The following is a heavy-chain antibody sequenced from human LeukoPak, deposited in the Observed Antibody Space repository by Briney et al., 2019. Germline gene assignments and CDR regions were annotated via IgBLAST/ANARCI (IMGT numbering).Heavy chain of an antibody. J-gene: IGHJ3*02. CDR3: ANDKRVTGYSSSWQRDDAFDI. CDR1: GFTFSSYA. V-gene: IGHV3-23*01. CDR2: ISGSGGST. Sequence: QAGGSLRLSCAASGFTFSSYAMSWVRQAPGKGLEWVSAISGSGGSTYYADSVKGRFTISRDNSKNTLYLQMNSLRAEDTAVYYCANDKRVTGYSSSWQRDDAFDIWGQGTMVTVSS. D-gene: IGHD6-13*01.